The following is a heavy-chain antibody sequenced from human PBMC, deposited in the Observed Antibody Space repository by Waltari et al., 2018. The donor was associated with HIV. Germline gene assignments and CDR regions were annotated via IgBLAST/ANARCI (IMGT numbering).Heavy chain of an antibody. V-gene: IGHV4-39*01. CDR1: RASISSSSYY. Sequence: QLHLQESGPGLVKPSETLSLTCSASRASISSSSYYWAWIRQPPGKGLEWIGAIYYSGTAYYNPSVKSRVSASLDASKNELSLKLTSVTATDTALYYCARLRFHSLYYFDSWGPGILVTVSS. CDR2: IYYSGTA. D-gene: IGHD3-16*01. CDR3: ARLRFHSLYYFDS. J-gene: IGHJ4*02.